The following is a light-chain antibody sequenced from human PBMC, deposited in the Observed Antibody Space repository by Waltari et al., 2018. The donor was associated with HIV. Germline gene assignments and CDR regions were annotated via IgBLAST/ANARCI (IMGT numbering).Light chain of an antibody. CDR2: GSR. V-gene: IGLV1-40*01. CDR3: QSYDSSLSGSVV. Sequence: QSVLTQPPSVSGAPGQRVTISCTGSSSNIGAGYDVHWYQQLPGTAPKLLIYGSRYRPSGVPDRFSCSKSGTSASLAITGLQAEGEADYYCQSYDSSLSGSVVFGGGTKVTVL. CDR1: SSNIGAGYD. J-gene: IGLJ2*01.